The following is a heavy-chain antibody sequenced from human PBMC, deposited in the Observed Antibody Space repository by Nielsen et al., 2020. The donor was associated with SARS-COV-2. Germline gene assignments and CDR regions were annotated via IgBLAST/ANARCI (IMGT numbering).Heavy chain of an antibody. V-gene: IGHV1-18*01. Sequence: ASVKVSCKASGYTFSSYGITWVRQGPGQGLERMGWINAYNGNTNYAERFQGRVTMTTDTSTSTAYMELRSLRSDDTAVYYCARDIRSSSQYSYNYYGMDVWGQGTTVTVSS. CDR2: INAYNGNT. J-gene: IGHJ6*02. D-gene: IGHD6-6*01. CDR3: ARDIRSSSQYSYNYYGMDV. CDR1: GYTFSSYG.